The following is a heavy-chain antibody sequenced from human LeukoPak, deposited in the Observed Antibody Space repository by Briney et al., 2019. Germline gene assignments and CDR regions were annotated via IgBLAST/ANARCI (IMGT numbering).Heavy chain of an antibody. V-gene: IGHV1-2*02. D-gene: IGHD5-12*01. CDR2: INPNSGGT. J-gene: IGHJ3*02. CDR1: GYTFTGYY. CDR3: ARGRLGMWPQYAFDI. Sequence: ASVKVSCKASGYTFTGYYMHWVRQAPGQGLEWMGWINPNSGGTNYAQKFQGRVTITADESTSTAYMELSSLRSEDTAVYYCARGRLGMWPQYAFDIWGQGTMVTVSS.